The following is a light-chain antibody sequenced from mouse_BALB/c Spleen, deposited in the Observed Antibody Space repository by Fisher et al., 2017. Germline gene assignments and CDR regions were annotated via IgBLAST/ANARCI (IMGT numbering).Light chain of an antibody. CDR3: QQWSSNPFT. CDR1: SSVSY. Sequence: IVITQSPAIMSASPGEKVTMTCSASSSVSYMHWYQQKSGTSPKRWIYDTSNLASGVPVRFSGSGSGTSYSLTISRMEAEDAATYYCQQWSSNPFTFGSGTKLEIK. J-gene: IGKJ4*01. CDR2: DTS. V-gene: IGKV4-59*01.